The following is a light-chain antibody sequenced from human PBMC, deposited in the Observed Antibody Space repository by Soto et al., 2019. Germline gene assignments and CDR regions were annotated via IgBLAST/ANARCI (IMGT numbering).Light chain of an antibody. CDR2: GAS. V-gene: IGKV3-20*01. J-gene: IGKJ1*01. Sequence: EVVLTQSPGTLSLSPGERATLSCRASQSVGSTYLAWYQQKPGQAPRLLIYGASSRATGIPDRFSGSGSGTDFTLTISRLEPDDFGVYYCLQYGPSPSIFGQGTKVEIK. CDR1: QSVGSTY. CDR3: LQYGPSPSI.